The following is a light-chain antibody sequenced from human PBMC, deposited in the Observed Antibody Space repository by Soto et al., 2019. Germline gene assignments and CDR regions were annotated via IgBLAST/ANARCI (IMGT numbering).Light chain of an antibody. CDR3: SSYTSINTVP. V-gene: IGLV2-14*01. Sequence: QSALTQPASVSGSPGQSITISCTGTSSDVGGYNYVSWYQQHPGKAPKLMIYEVSNRPSGISNRFSGSKSGNTASLTISGLQPGDEADYYCSSYTSINTVPFGGGTQLTVL. CDR2: EVS. J-gene: IGLJ2*01. CDR1: SSDVGGYNY.